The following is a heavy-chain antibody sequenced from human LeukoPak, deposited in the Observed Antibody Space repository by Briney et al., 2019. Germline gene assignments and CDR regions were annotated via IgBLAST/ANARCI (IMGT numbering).Heavy chain of an antibody. D-gene: IGHD1-14*01. CDR3: ARVMDTTGAPMDV. CDR2: IYHSGST. V-gene: IGHV4-30-2*01. J-gene: IGHJ6*03. Sequence: PSQTLSLTCTVSGGSISSGGYYWSWIRQPPGKGLEWIGYIYHSGSTYYNPSLKSRVTISVDRSKNQFSLKLSSVTAADTAVYYCARVMDTTGAPMDVWGKGTTVTVSS. CDR1: GGSISSGGYY.